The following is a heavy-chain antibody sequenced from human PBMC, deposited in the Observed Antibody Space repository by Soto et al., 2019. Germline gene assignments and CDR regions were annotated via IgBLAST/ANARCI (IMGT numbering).Heavy chain of an antibody. D-gene: IGHD6-6*01. V-gene: IGHV1-46*01. J-gene: IGHJ5*02. CDR2: INPSGGST. CDR1: GYTFTSYY. Sequence: GASVKVSCKASGYTFTSYYMHWVRQAPGQGLEWMGIINPSGGSTSYAQKFQGRVTMTRDTSTSTVYMELSSLRSEDTAVYYCARGGGIAARPMINWFDPWGQGTLVTVSS. CDR3: ARGGGIAARPMINWFDP.